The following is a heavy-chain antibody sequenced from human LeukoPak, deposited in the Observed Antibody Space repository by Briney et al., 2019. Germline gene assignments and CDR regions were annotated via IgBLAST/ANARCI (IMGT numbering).Heavy chain of an antibody. Sequence: GGSLRLSCAASGFTFSSYAMSWVRQAPGKGLEWVSTVSGNGGITYYADSMKGRFTISRDNSKNTLFLQMNSLRAEDTAVYYCAKDFWSGYYSGYFDYWGQGTLVTVSS. CDR3: AKDFWSGYYSGYFDY. V-gene: IGHV3-23*01. CDR1: GFTFSSYA. J-gene: IGHJ4*02. CDR2: VSGNGGIT. D-gene: IGHD3-3*01.